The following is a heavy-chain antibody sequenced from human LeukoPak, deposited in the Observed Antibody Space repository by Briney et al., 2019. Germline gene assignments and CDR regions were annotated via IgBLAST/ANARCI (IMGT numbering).Heavy chain of an antibody. Sequence: SETLSLTCTVSGGSISSSSYYWGWIRQPPGKGLEWIGSIYYSGSTYYNPSLKSRVTISVDTSKNQFSLKLSSVIAADTAVYYCARTGTSITLDRGYFDYWGQGTLVTVSS. V-gene: IGHV4-39*01. D-gene: IGHD3-10*01. CDR3: ARTGTSITLDRGYFDY. CDR2: IYYSGST. J-gene: IGHJ4*02. CDR1: GGSISSSSYY.